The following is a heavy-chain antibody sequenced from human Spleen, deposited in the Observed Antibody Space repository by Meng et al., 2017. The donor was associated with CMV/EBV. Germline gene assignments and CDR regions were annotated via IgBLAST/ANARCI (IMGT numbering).Heavy chain of an antibody. CDR3: ARADTTAYSSGWYPRYFDY. J-gene: IGHJ4*02. V-gene: IGHV3-11*01. D-gene: IGHD6-19*01. Sequence: FRDYYMGWIRQAPGKGLEWLSYISSSGSTIYYADSVKGRFTLSRDNAENSLYLQMNRLRAEDTAVYYCARADTTAYSSGWYPRYFDYWGQGTLVTVSS. CDR2: ISSSGSTI. CDR1: FRDYY.